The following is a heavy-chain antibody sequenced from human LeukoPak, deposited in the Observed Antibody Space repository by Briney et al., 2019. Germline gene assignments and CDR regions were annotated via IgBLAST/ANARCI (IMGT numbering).Heavy chain of an antibody. Sequence: ASVKVSCKASGYTFTSYGISWVRQAPGQGLEWMGWISAYNGNTNYAQKLQGRVTMTTETSTSTPYMELRSLRSDDTAVYYCARAYDFWSGPYYYMDVWGKGTTVTVSS. J-gene: IGHJ6*03. V-gene: IGHV1-18*01. CDR2: ISAYNGNT. D-gene: IGHD3-3*01. CDR3: ARAYDFWSGPYYYMDV. CDR1: GYTFTSYG.